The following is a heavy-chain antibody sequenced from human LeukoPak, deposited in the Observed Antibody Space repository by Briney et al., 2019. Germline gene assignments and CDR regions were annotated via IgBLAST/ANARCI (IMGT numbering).Heavy chain of an antibody. V-gene: IGHV3-30*18. CDR1: GFTFNNYG. J-gene: IGHJ6*03. Sequence: GGSLRLSCAASGFTFNNYGIHWVRQAPGKGLEWVAVMSYDGTNKYYTDSVKGRFTISRDNSKNTLFLQMNSLRAEDTALYYCAKYPGGFTGIVNYYHMDVWGKGTTVTVSS. CDR2: MSYDGTNK. CDR3: AKYPGGFTGIVNYYHMDV. D-gene: IGHD1-26*01.